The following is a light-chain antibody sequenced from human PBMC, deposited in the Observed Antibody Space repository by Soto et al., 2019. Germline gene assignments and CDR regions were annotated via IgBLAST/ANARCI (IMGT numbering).Light chain of an antibody. CDR3: CSYAAYNYV. CDR1: SSDVGGYKY. CDR2: EVS. J-gene: IGLJ1*01. Sequence: QSALTQPASVSGSPGQSITISCTGSSSDVGGYKYVSWYQQHPGKAPKLMIYEVSNRPSGVSNRFSGSKSGNTASLTISGLQDEDEAYYYCCSYAAYNYVFGTGTKLTVL. V-gene: IGLV2-14*01.